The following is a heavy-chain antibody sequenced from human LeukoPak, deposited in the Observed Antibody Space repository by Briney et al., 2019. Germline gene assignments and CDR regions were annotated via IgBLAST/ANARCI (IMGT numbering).Heavy chain of an antibody. Sequence: VASVKVSCKASGYTFTSFYMHWVRQAPGQGLEWMGIINPRGGSATSAQKFQGRVTLTRDTSTSTVYMELSSLRSEDTAVYYCAGDYCSSTSCLFDYWGQGTLVTVSS. CDR1: GYTFTSFY. CDR3: AGDYCSSTSCLFDY. V-gene: IGHV1-46*01. CDR2: INPRGGSA. D-gene: IGHD2-2*01. J-gene: IGHJ4*02.